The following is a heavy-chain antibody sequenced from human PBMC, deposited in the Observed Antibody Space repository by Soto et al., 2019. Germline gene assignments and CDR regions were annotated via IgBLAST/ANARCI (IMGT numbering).Heavy chain of an antibody. CDR3: AKRGYSYPSPFDY. CDR1: GGSFSGYY. D-gene: IGHD5-18*01. V-gene: IGHV4-34*01. Sequence: SETLSLTCAVYGGSFSGYYWSWIRQPPGKGLEWIGEINHSGSTNYNPSLKSRVTISVDTSKNQFSLKLSSVTAADTAVYYCAKRGYSYPSPFDYWGQGTLVTVSS. J-gene: IGHJ4*02. CDR2: INHSGST.